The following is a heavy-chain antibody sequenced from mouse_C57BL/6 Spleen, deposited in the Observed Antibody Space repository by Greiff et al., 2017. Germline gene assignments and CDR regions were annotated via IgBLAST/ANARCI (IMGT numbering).Heavy chain of an antibody. D-gene: IGHD3-1*01. CDR3: TRQLGLDY. J-gene: IGHJ2*01. CDR1: GYAFSSSW. Sequence: VKLQESGPELVKPGASVKLSCTASGYAFSSSWLNWVKPRPGKGLEGIGRIYPGAGDTTYNGKFKGQATLTADKSSSTAYMQLSRLTSEDSAVYFGTRQLGLDYWGQGTTLTVSS. V-gene: IGHV1-82*01. CDR2: IYPGAGDT.